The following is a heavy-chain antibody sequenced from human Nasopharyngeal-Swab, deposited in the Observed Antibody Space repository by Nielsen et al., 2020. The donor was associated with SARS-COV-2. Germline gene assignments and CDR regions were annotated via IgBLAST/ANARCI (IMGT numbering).Heavy chain of an antibody. CDR1: GYTFTSYD. Sequence: ASVKVSCKASGYTFTSYDINWVRQATGRGLEWMGWMNPNSVNTGYAQKFQGRVTMTRNTSISTAYMELSSLRSEDTAVYYCARGRRGIVGATVYYFDYWGQGTLVTVSS. V-gene: IGHV1-8*01. J-gene: IGHJ4*02. CDR3: ARGRRGIVGATVYYFDY. CDR2: MNPNSVNT. D-gene: IGHD1-26*01.